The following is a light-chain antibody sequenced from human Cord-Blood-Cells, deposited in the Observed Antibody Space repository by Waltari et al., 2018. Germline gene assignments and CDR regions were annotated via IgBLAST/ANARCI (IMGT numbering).Light chain of an antibody. Sequence: SSELPQDPAVSVALGPTVRITCNGDSLRSYYAGWYQQKPGQAPVLVIYGKNNRPSGIPDRFSGSSSGNTASLTITGAQAEDEADYYCNSRDSSGNHVVFGGGTKLTVL. J-gene: IGLJ2*01. CDR1: SLRSYY. CDR3: NSRDSSGNHVV. CDR2: GKN. V-gene: IGLV3-19*01.